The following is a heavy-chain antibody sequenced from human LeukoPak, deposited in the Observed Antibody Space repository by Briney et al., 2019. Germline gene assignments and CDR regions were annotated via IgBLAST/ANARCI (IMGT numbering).Heavy chain of an antibody. CDR1: GYTFTGYY. CDR3: ARQQLDTGFDY. J-gene: IGHJ4*02. CDR2: INPNSGGT. V-gene: IGHV1-2*02. D-gene: IGHD6-13*01. Sequence: ASVKVSCKASGYTFTGYYMHWVRQAPGQGLEWLGWINPNSGGTNYSQKFQGRATMTRDTSISAAYMELRSLRSDDTAVYYCARQQLDTGFDYWGQGTLVTVSS.